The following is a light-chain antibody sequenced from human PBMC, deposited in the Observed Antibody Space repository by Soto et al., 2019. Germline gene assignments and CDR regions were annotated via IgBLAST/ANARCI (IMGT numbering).Light chain of an antibody. J-gene: IGKJ1*01. CDR2: GAS. Sequence: EILMTQSPATLSVSPGERATLSCRASQSVDSNLAWYQQKPGQAPRLLIYGASTRATGIPARFSGSGSGTEFTLTISSLQPDDFATYYCQQCNSYSWTFGQGTKVDIK. CDR3: QQCNSYSWT. V-gene: IGKV3-15*01. CDR1: QSVDSN.